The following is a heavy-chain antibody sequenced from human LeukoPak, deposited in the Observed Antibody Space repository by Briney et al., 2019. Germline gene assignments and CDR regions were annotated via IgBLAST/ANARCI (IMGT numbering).Heavy chain of an antibody. D-gene: IGHD3-3*01. CDR3: ARTMSGYYADY. J-gene: IGHJ4*02. Sequence: SETLSLTCTVSGGSISSYYWSWIRQPPGKGLEWIGYIYYSGSTNYNPSLKRLVTISVDTSKNQFSLKLSSVTAADTAVYYCARTMSGYYADYWGQGTLVTVSS. CDR2: IYYSGST. CDR1: GGSISSYY. V-gene: IGHV4-59*08.